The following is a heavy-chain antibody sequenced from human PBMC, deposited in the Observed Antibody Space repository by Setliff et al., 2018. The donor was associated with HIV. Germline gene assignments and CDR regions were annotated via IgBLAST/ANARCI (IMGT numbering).Heavy chain of an antibody. D-gene: IGHD1-1*01. J-gene: IGHJ5*01. V-gene: IGHV4-39*07. Sequence: SETLSLTCSVSGGSISDNKYYWSWIRQPPGKGLEWTGSIYHSGKTYYNPSLKSRLTISVDTSKNQFSLNLSSVTAADTAVYYCATDTSISWFYHWGQGTLVTVS. CDR1: GGSISDNKYY. CDR2: IYHSGKT. CDR3: ATDTSISWFYH.